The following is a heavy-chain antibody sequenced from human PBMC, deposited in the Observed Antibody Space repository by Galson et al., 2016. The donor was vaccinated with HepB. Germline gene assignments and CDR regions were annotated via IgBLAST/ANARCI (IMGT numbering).Heavy chain of an antibody. CDR3: ARGVVGAPYRFDY. Sequence: SLRLSCAASGFSFSSSWMHWVRQAPGKGLVWVSRINSDGSSTSYADSVKGRFTISRDNAKNTMYLQMNSLRAEDTALYYCARGVVGAPYRFDYWGQGNLVTVSS. V-gene: IGHV3-74*01. D-gene: IGHD1-26*01. CDR2: INSDGSST. CDR1: GFSFSSSW. J-gene: IGHJ4*02.